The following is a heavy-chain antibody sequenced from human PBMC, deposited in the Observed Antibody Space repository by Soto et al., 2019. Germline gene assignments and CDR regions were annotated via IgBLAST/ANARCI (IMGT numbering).Heavy chain of an antibody. CDR1: GTSISSYY. V-gene: IGHV4-59*01. D-gene: IGHD1-1*01. Sequence: SETLSLTCTVSGTSISSYYWSWIRQPPGKGLEWIANIHYSGTTNYNPSPASRVTLSVDTSKNQFSLKMTSVTAADRAMYFCARYNSSAIDYWGRGTLVPVSP. CDR2: IHYSGTT. CDR3: ARYNSSAIDY. J-gene: IGHJ4*02.